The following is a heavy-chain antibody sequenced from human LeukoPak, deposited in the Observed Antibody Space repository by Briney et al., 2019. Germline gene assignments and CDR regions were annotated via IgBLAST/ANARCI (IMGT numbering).Heavy chain of an antibody. CDR2: TYYRPTWYN. CDR1: GDSVSSNSAA. Sequence: SQTLSLTCAISGDSVSSNSAAWNWISQSPSRGLHWLGRTYYRPTWYNDYAASVRGRITVTPDTSKNQSSLHLNSVTPEDTAVYYCARRLTQYDCFDPWGQGILVTVSS. J-gene: IGHJ5*02. CDR3: ARRLTQYDCFDP. D-gene: IGHD2-2*01. V-gene: IGHV6-1*01.